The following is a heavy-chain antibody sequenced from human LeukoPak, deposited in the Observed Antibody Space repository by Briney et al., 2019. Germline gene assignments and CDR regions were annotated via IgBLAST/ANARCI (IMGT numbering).Heavy chain of an antibody. Sequence: GEPLKISCKGSGYSFPSYWIGWVHQMPGKGLEWMGIIYPGDPDTRYSSSFQGQDTISADKSISTAYLQWSSLKASDTAMYYCARHSLYCSGGSCYFDYWGQGTLVTVSS. CDR2: IYPGDPDT. CDR1: GYSFPSYW. CDR3: ARHSLYCSGGSCYFDY. J-gene: IGHJ4*02. V-gene: IGHV5-51*07. D-gene: IGHD2-15*01.